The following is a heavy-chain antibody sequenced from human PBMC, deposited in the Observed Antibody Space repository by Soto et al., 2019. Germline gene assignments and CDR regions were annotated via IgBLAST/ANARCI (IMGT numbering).Heavy chain of an antibody. V-gene: IGHV1-18*04. CDR2: ISTYNGNT. Sequence: APVKVSCKASGYAFTSYGISWVRQAPGQGLEWMGWISTYNGNTNYVQKLQGRVTMTTDTSTSTAYMELRSLRSDDTAVYYCARDLDGSGNYYTDYWGQGTLVTVSS. CDR1: GYAFTSYG. J-gene: IGHJ4*02. CDR3: ARDLDGSGNYYTDY. D-gene: IGHD3-10*01.